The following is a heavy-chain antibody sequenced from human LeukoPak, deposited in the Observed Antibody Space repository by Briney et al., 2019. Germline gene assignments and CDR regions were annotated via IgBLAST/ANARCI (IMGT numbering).Heavy chain of an antibody. CDR1: GLTFISSA. J-gene: IGHJ4*02. D-gene: IGHD3-22*01. V-gene: IGHV1-58*01. CDR3: AADPSYSSGYRYYFDY. CDR2: IVVGSGNT. Sequence: SVKVSCKTSGLTFISSAVQWVRQARGQRLEWIGWIVVGSGNTNYAQKFQERVTITRDMSTSTAYMELSSLRSEDTAVYYCAADPSYSSGYRYYFDYWGQGTLVTVSS.